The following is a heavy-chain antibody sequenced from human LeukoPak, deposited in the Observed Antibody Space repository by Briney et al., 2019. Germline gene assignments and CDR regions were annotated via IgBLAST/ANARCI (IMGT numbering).Heavy chain of an antibody. Sequence: GGSLRLSCTASGFTFGDYAMSWVRQIPGKGLEWLSVVTANSDNIYYADSVKGRFTISRDNSKDTLYLQMNGLRAEDSALYYCANLQKGNYKANFWGQGTLVTVSS. V-gene: IGHV3-23*01. D-gene: IGHD3-10*01. CDR2: VTANSDNI. CDR3: ANLQKGNYKANF. CDR1: GFTFGDYA. J-gene: IGHJ4*02.